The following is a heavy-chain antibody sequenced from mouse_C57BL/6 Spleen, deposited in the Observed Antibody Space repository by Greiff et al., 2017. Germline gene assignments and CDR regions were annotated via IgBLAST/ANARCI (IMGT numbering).Heavy chain of an antibody. J-gene: IGHJ1*03. Sequence: QVQLQQSGPGLVQPSQRLSITCTVSGFSLTSYGVHWVRQSPGKGLEWLGVIWSGGSTDYNAAFISRLSISKDNSKSQVFFKMNSLQADDTAIYYCARKGDYGSSYWYFDVWGTGTTVTVSS. D-gene: IGHD1-1*01. CDR2: IWSGGST. CDR1: GFSLTSYG. V-gene: IGHV2-2*01. CDR3: ARKGDYGSSYWYFDV.